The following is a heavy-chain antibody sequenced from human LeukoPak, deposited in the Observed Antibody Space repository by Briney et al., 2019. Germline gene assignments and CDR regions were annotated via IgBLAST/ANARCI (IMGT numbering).Heavy chain of an antibody. Sequence: PSATLSLTCTVSGDSFIGSYWSWIRQAPGKGLEWIGYIYYPVDTNYNSSLQSRVTISADVSKKQFSLSLTSVTAADTAVYYCARRRYFDSTGYNPTYYFDNWGQGLLVTVSS. V-gene: IGHV4-59*01. D-gene: IGHD3-22*01. CDR3: ARRRYFDSTGYNPTYYFDN. CDR1: GDSFIGSY. CDR2: IYYPVDT. J-gene: IGHJ4*02.